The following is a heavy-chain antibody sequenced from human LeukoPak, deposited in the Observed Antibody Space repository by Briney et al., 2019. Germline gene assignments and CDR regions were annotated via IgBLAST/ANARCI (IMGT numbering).Heavy chain of an antibody. CDR3: ARQYSSGPDY. J-gene: IGHJ4*02. V-gene: IGHV4-59*08. CDR1: GGSIISHY. CDR2: IYHRGTT. D-gene: IGHD6-19*01. Sequence: PSETLSLTCSVSGGSIISHYWTWIRQPPGKGLEWIGNIYHRGTTNYNPSLKSRIVISVDTSKNQFSLKLSSVTAADTAVYYCARQYSSGPDYWGQGTLVTVSS.